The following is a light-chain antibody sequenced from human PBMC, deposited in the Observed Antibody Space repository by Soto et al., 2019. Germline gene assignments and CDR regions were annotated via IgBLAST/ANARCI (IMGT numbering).Light chain of an antibody. Sequence: QSALTQPRSVSGSPGQSITISCTGSTSDVGTYKYVSWYQQHPGEAPKVIIYDVSKRPPGVPDRFSGSKSGNTASLIISGLQAEDEAEYHSCSYAGDFWVFGGGTKLTVL. CDR1: TSDVGTYKY. CDR3: CSYAGDFWV. CDR2: DVS. J-gene: IGLJ3*02. V-gene: IGLV2-11*01.